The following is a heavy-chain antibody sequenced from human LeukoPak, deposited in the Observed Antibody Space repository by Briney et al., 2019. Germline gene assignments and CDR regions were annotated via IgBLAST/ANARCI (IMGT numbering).Heavy chain of an antibody. J-gene: IGHJ5*02. CDR3: ARDRGIITGTTPNWFGP. V-gene: IGHV1-2*06. CDR2: INPNSGGT. D-gene: IGHD1-7*01. Sequence: GASVKVSCKASGYTFTSYGISWVRQAPGQGLEWMGRINPNSGGTNYAQKFQGRVTMTRDTSISTAYMELSRLRSDDTAVYYCARDRGIITGTTPNWFGPWGQGTLVTVSS. CDR1: GYTFTSYG.